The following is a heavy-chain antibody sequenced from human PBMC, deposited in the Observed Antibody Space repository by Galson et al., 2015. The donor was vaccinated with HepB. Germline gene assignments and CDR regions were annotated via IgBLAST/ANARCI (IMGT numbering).Heavy chain of an antibody. D-gene: IGHD2-2*02. CDR3: ARDSPRGWVVPDAISSLSYAKDDAFDI. CDR2: ISSSSSYI. CDR1: GFTFSSYS. Sequence: SLRLSCAASGFTFSSYSMNWVRQAPGKGLECVSSISSSSSYIYYADSVKGRFTISRDNAKNSLYLQMNSLRAEDTAVYYCARDSPRGWVVPDAISSLSYAKDDAFDIWGQGTMVTLSS. V-gene: IGHV3-21*01. J-gene: IGHJ3*02.